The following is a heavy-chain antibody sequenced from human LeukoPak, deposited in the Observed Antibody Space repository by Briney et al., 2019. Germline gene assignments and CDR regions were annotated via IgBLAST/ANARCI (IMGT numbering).Heavy chain of an antibody. V-gene: IGHV4-30-2*01. J-gene: IGHJ4*02. Sequence: SETLSLTCAVSGGSISSGGYSWSWIRQPPGKGLEWIGYIYHSRSTYYNPSLKSRVTISVDRSKNQFSLKLSSVTAADTAVYYCARAHYYGSGSPFDYWGQGTLVTVSS. CDR3: ARAHYYGSGSPFDY. CDR1: GGSISSGGYS. CDR2: IYHSRST. D-gene: IGHD3-10*01.